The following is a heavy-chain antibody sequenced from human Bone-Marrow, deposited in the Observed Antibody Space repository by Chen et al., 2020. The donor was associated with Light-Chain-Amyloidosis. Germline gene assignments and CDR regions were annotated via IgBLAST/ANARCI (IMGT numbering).Heavy chain of an antibody. D-gene: IGHD3-10*01. Sequence: EVQLVESGGGLVQPGGSLRLSCAASGFTFSSHWMSWVRQAPGKGLEWVANIKQDGSEKYYVDSVKGRFTISRDNAKNSLYLQMNSLRAEDTAVYYCAREGRYITMVRGVIRYYYYMDVWGKGTTVTVSS. V-gene: IGHV3-7*01. CDR2: IKQDGSEK. J-gene: IGHJ6*03. CDR3: AREGRYITMVRGVIRYYYYMDV. CDR1: GFTFSSHW.